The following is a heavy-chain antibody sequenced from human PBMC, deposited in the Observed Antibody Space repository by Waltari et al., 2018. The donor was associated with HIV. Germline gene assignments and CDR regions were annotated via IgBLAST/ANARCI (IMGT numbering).Heavy chain of an antibody. D-gene: IGHD3-3*01. CDR1: DFNVTPYD. J-gene: IGHJ4*02. Sequence: EVQLSESGGGLVQPGESLRLSCVGSDFNVTPYDMAWVRQTPGGGLHWISSRSRSDLETYYADSVKGRFSVSRDDAENTLHLHMDRLTVDDTALYYCVRVAATASAPFDLWGQGTLVTVSS. CDR2: RSRSDLET. CDR3: VRVAATASAPFDL. V-gene: IGHV3-23*01.